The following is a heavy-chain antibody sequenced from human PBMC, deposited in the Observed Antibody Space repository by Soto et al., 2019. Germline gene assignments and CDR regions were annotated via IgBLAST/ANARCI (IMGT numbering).Heavy chain of an antibody. D-gene: IGHD5-18*01. CDR1: GYTFTSYG. CDR3: ARENVLSYVDTAMVDYFDY. Sequence: GASVKVSCKASGYTFTSYGISWVRLAPGQGLEWMGWISAYNGNTNYAQKLQGRVTMTTDTSTSTAYMELRSLRSDDTAVYYCARENVLSYVDTAMVDYFDYWGQGTLVTV. V-gene: IGHV1-18*04. CDR2: ISAYNGNT. J-gene: IGHJ4*02.